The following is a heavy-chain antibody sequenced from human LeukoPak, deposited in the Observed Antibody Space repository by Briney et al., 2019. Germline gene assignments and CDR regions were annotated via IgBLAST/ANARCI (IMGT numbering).Heavy chain of an antibody. CDR1: GDSISGSSYY. CDR3: ASLSRDGYNLGRAFDY. CDR2: IHYSGST. D-gene: IGHD5-24*01. J-gene: IGHJ4*02. Sequence: PSETLSLTCTVSGDSISGSSYYWCWIRQPPGKGLEWIGSIHYSGSTQYNPSLKSRVSTSVDTSKNTFSLKLTSVSAADTAVYYCASLSRDGYNLGRAFDYWGQGTLVTVSS. V-gene: IGHV4-39*01.